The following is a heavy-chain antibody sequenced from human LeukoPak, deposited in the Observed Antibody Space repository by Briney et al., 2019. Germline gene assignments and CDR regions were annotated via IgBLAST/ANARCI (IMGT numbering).Heavy chain of an antibody. CDR3: ARSAEVNHQRRWPRPAMGTVFGAFDI. CDR1: GFTVSSDY. Sequence: PGGSLRLSCAASGFTVSSDYMSWVRQPPGKGLEWFSVIYSGGSTNYADSVKGRFTISRDNSKNTLHLQMNSLRVEDTAVYYCARSAEVNHQRRWPRPAMGTVFGAFDIWGQGTMVTVSS. J-gene: IGHJ3*02. CDR2: IYSGGST. V-gene: IGHV3-53*01. D-gene: IGHD5-18*01.